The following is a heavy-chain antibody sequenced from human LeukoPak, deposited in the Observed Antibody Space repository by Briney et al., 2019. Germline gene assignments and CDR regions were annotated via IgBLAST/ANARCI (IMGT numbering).Heavy chain of an antibody. V-gene: IGHV1-69*04. CDR3: AREETDYSNYYFDY. J-gene: IGHJ4*02. D-gene: IGHD4-11*01. Sequence: GASVTVSCKASGGTFSSYAISWVRQAPGQGLEWMGRIIPILGIANYAQKFQGRVTVTADKSTSTAYMELSSLRSEDTAVYYCAREETDYSNYYFDYWGQGTLVTVSS. CDR1: GGTFSSYA. CDR2: IIPILGIA.